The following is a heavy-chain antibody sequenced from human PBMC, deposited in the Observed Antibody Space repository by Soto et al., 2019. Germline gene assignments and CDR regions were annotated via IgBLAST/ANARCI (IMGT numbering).Heavy chain of an antibody. CDR1: GFTFSMYW. J-gene: IGHJ4*02. V-gene: IGHV3-74*01. CDR3: TRGPRSTSTGTGAF. D-gene: IGHD1-1*01. Sequence: GGSLRLSCAASGFTFSMYWMHWVRQVPGKGPEWVSRINDDGSSTNYADSVKGRFTISRDNARNTLYLQMNDLRAEDTAVYYCTRGPRSTSTGTGAFWGQGTLVTVSS. CDR2: INDDGSST.